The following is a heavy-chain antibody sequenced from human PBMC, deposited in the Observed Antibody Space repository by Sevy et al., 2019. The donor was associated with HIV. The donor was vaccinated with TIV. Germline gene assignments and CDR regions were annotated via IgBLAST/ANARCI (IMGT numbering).Heavy chain of an antibody. D-gene: IGHD3-22*01. J-gene: IGHJ3*02. CDR1: GFTFSSFG. CDR2: IWNDRSNK. Sequence: GGSLRLSCAASGFTFSSFGMHWVRQAPGKGLERVAVIWNDRSNKHYADSVKGRFTISRDNSKNTLYLQMNSLRAEDTAVYYCASLPNNYYDTSGYSGKDAFDIWGQGTMVTVSS. CDR3: ASLPNNYYDTSGYSGKDAFDI. V-gene: IGHV3-33*01.